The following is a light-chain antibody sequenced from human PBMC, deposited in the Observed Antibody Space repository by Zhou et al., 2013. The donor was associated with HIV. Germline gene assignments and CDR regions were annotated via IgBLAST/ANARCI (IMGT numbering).Light chain of an antibody. Sequence: DIQMTQSPSSLSASVGDRVTITCRASQGISNFLAWYQQKPGKPPKVLIYVCIHFAIRGPSRFSGSGSGTDFTLTISSLQPEDVATYYCQKYNTAPWTFGQGTKV. CDR1: QGISNF. V-gene: IGKV1-27*01. J-gene: IGKJ1*01. CDR2: VCI. CDR3: QKYNTAPWT.